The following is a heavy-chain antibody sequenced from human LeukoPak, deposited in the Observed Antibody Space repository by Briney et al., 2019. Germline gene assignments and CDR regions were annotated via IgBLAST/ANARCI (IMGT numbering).Heavy chain of an antibody. CDR1: GGSISSYY. D-gene: IGHD3-10*01. Sequence: SETLSLTCTVSGGSISSYYWSWIRQPPGKGLEWIGYIYYSGSTNYNPSLKSRVTISVDTSKNQFSLKLSSVTAADTAVYYCARLKEGIDYWGQGTLVTVPS. J-gene: IGHJ4*02. V-gene: IGHV4-59*08. CDR2: IYYSGST. CDR3: ARLKEGIDY.